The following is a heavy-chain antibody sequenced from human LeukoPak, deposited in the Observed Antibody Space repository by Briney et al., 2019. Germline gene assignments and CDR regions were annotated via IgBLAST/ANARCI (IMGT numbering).Heavy chain of an antibody. D-gene: IGHD3-10*01. CDR2: ISSSGSTI. CDR3: ARVVGGVRGVLTVYYYYYMDV. Sequence: GRSLRLSCAASGSTFSSYGMHWVRQAPGKGLEWVSYISSSGSTIYYADSVKGRFTISRDNAKNSLYLQMNSLRAEDTAVYYCARVVGGVRGVLTVYYYYYMDVWGKGTTVTISS. CDR1: GSTFSSYG. J-gene: IGHJ6*03. V-gene: IGHV3-48*04.